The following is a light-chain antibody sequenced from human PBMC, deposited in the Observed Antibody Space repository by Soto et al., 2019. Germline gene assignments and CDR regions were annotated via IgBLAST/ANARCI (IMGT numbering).Light chain of an antibody. V-gene: IGLV2-8*01. CDR2: EVS. J-gene: IGLJ1*01. CDR1: SNDVGHYSF. CDR3: NAQANNGKHV. Sequence: QSALTQPPSASGSPGQSITISCTGTSNDVGHYSFISWYQQHPGKGPKLIIYEVSKRPSGVSDRFSGSKSGNTASLSVSGLQDEDEADYYCNAQANNGKHVFGTGTKVTVL.